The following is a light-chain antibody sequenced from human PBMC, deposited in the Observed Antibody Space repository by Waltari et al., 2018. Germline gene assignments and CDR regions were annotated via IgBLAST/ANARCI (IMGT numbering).Light chain of an antibody. CDR2: EVI. Sequence: QSALTQPASVSGSPGQSITISCTGTSSNVGFYNFFSWYQQHPDKAPKLLVYEVIERPSGVSSRFSGSKSGNTASLTISGLQAEDEADYYCCSYAGRNIWVFGGGTKVTVL. V-gene: IGLV2-23*02. CDR3: CSYAGRNIWV. CDR1: SSNVGFYNF. J-gene: IGLJ3*02.